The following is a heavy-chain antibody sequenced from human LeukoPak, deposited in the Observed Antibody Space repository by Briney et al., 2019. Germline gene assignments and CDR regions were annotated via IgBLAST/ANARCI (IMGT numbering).Heavy chain of an antibody. D-gene: IGHD1-26*01. Sequence: GGSLRLSCAASGFTFSSYAMGWVRQAPGKGLEWVSGISGGGGNTYYADSVKGRFTISRDNAKNSLYLQMYSLRAEDTAVYYCARGEQLNYFVYWGQGALVTVSS. V-gene: IGHV3-23*01. CDR1: GFTFSSYA. J-gene: IGHJ4*02. CDR3: ARGEQLNYFVY. CDR2: ISGGGGNT.